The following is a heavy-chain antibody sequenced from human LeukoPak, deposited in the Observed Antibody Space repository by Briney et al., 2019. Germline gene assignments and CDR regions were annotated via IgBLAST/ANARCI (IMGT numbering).Heavy chain of an antibody. D-gene: IGHD3-3*01. CDR3: ARGRFLEGKDWFDP. Sequence: GASVKVSCKASGYTFTSYDINWVRQATGQGLEWMGWMNPNSGNTGYAQKFQGRVTITRNTSISTAYMELSSLRSEDTAVYYCARGRFLEGKDWFDPWGQGTLVTVSS. CDR2: MNPNSGNT. CDR1: GYTFTSYD. V-gene: IGHV1-8*03. J-gene: IGHJ5*02.